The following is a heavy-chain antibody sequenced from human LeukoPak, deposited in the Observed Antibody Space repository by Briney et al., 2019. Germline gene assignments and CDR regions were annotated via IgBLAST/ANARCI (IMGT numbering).Heavy chain of an antibody. CDR1: GFTFSSFG. J-gene: IGHJ3*02. D-gene: IGHD2/OR15-2a*01. CDR2: ISGSGDTT. CDR3: AKERIVSSAFDI. V-gene: IGHV3-23*01. Sequence: GGTLRLSCAASGFTFSSFGMNWVRQAPGKGLEWVSVISGSGDTTYYADSVKGRFTISRDNSKNTLYLQMNSLRAEDTAVYYCAKERIVSSAFDIWGQGTMVTVSS.